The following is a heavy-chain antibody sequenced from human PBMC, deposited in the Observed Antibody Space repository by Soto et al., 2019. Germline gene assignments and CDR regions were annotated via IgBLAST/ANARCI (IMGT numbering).Heavy chain of an antibody. J-gene: IGHJ6*03. CDR2: IKQDGSEK. Sequence: QPGGSLSLSCAASGFTFSSYWMSWVRQAPGKGLEWVANIKQDGSEKYYVDSVKGRFTISRDNAKNSLYLQMNSLRAEDTAVYYCASFDYYYYYMDVWGKGTTVTVSS. CDR1: GFTFSSYW. V-gene: IGHV3-7*01. CDR3: ASFDYYYYYMDV.